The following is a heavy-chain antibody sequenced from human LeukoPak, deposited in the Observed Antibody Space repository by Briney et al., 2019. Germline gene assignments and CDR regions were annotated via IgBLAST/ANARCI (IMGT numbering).Heavy chain of an antibody. CDR2: IYYSGNT. D-gene: IGHD6-6*01. CDR3: ARVARRMDDAFDI. CDR1: GGSISSSTYY. J-gene: IGHJ3*02. V-gene: IGHV4-39*01. Sequence: PSETLSLTCTVSGGSISSSTYYWGWIRQPPGKGLEWIGNIYYSGNTYYNPSLKSRVTISVDTSKNQFSLKLSSVTAADTAVYYCARVARRMDDAFDIWGQGTMVTVSS.